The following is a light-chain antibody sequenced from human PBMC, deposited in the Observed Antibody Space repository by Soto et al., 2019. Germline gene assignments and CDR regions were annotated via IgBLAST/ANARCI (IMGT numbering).Light chain of an antibody. CDR1: QSVSSSY. CDR2: GAS. J-gene: IGKJ1*01. Sequence: IVLTQSPGTLSLSPGERATLSCRASQSVSSSYLAWYQQDPGQAPRLLNYGASSRATGIPDRFSGSGSGTDSTLTIXRLEPEDFAVYYGQQYRRSPPTFGQGTK. V-gene: IGKV3-20*01. CDR3: QQYRRSPPT.